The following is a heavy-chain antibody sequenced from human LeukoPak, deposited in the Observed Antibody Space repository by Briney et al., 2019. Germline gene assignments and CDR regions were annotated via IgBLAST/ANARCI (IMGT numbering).Heavy chain of an antibody. Sequence: GGSLRLSCAASGFTFSTYGMHWVRQAPGKGLEWVSSISSSSSYIYYADSVKGRITISRDNAKNSLYLQMNSLRAEDTAVYYCARDYGTLFEHYGMDVWGQGTTVTVSS. D-gene: IGHD3-10*01. V-gene: IGHV3-21*04. J-gene: IGHJ6*02. CDR1: GFTFSTYG. CDR2: ISSSSSYI. CDR3: ARDYGTLFEHYGMDV.